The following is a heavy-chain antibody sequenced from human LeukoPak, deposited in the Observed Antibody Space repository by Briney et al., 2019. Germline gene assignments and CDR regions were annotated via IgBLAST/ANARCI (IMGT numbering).Heavy chain of an antibody. Sequence: KPGGSLRLSCAASGFTFSSYSMNWVRQAPGKGLEWVSSISSSSSYIYYADSVKGRFTISRDNAKNSLYLRMNSLRAEDTAVYYCARVFTTAGDMGFDYWGQGTLVTVSS. CDR1: GFTFSSYS. J-gene: IGHJ4*02. CDR3: ARVFTTAGDMGFDY. V-gene: IGHV3-21*01. CDR2: ISSSSSYI. D-gene: IGHD6-13*01.